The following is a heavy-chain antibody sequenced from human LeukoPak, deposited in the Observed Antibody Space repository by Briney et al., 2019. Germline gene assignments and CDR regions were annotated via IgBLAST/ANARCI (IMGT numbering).Heavy chain of an antibody. J-gene: IGHJ4*02. CDR1: GFTFSSYA. Sequence: GGSLRLSCAASGFTFSSYAMGWVRQVPGKGLEWVSAISATGGTTYYADSVKGRFTISRDNAKNSLYLQMNSLRTEDTAVYYCSRSLNYWGQGSLVTVSS. CDR3: SRSLNY. V-gene: IGHV3-23*01. CDR2: ISATGGTT.